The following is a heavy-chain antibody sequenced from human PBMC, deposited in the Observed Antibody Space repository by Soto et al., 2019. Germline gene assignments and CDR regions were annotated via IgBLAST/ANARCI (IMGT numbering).Heavy chain of an antibody. CDR1: GFSLGDYG. CDR3: ARSALLWWALDS. CDR2: ISASGHSA. Sequence: DVELLESGGGLVHPGGSLRLSCTASGFSLGDYGMNWVRQTPGKGLEWVSTISASGHSAYSADSVKGRLIISRDNSKNTLYLRMNSLRAEDTAVYYCARSALLWWALDSWGQGTLVTVSS. J-gene: IGHJ4*02. V-gene: IGHV3-23*01. D-gene: IGHD2-15*01.